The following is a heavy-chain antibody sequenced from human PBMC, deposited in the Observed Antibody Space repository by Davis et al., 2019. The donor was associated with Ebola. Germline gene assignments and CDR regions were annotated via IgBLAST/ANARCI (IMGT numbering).Heavy chain of an antibody. CDR1: GASMTSYY. D-gene: IGHD2-2*01. CDR2: IAYTGNT. CDR3: ARGGLVPAALYP. Sequence: PGGSLRLSCTVSGASMTSYYWSWIRQPPGKGLEWIGYIAYTGNTIYNPSLKSRVTISGDTSKKQFSLRLSSVTAADTAVYYCARGGLVPAALYPWDQGTMVTVSS. J-gene: IGHJ3*01. V-gene: IGHV4-59*01.